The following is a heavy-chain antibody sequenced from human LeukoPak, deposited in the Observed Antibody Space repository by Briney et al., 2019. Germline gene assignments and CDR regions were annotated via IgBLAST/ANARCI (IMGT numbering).Heavy chain of an antibody. CDR1: GGSISSSNW. V-gene: IGHV4-4*02. J-gene: IGHJ3*02. D-gene: IGHD6-13*01. Sequence: PSETLSLTCAVSGGSISSSNWWSWVRQPPGKGLEWIGEIYHSGSTNYNPSLKSRVTISVDKSKNQFSLKLSSVTAADTAVYYCARSIAAGYRTDAFDIWGQGTMVTVSS. CDR2: IYHSGST. CDR3: ARSIAAGYRTDAFDI.